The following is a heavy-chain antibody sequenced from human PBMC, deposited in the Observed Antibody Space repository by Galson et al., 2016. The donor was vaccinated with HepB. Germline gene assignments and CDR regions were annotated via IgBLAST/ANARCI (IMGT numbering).Heavy chain of an antibody. CDR1: GFIFSQQG. CDR3: ARGDSVEVATPRGSTHYYYGMDV. D-gene: IGHD2-15*01. CDR2: ISFNDHI. V-gene: IGHV3-69-1*01. Sequence: SLRLSCAASGFIFSQQGMNWGRQAPGKGLEWVSSISFNDHIFYSDSVKGRFTISRDNAKNSLYLQMNSLRAEDTAVYYCARGDSVEVATPRGSTHYYYGMDVWGQGTTVTVSS. J-gene: IGHJ6*02.